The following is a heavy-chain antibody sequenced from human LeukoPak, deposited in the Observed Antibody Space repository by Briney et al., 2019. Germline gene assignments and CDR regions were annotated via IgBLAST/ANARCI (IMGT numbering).Heavy chain of an antibody. CDR1: GFIFSSYE. V-gene: IGHV3-48*03. CDR2: ISNTAYTI. D-gene: IGHD6-6*01. J-gene: IGHJ4*02. CDR3: ARVRSSLGEVDY. Sequence: GGSLRLSCAASGFIFSSYEMNWVRQAPGKGLEWVSYISNTAYTINYADSVKGRFTISRDNTKNLLYLQMNSLGAEDTAVYYCARVRSSLGEVDYWGQGTLVTVSS.